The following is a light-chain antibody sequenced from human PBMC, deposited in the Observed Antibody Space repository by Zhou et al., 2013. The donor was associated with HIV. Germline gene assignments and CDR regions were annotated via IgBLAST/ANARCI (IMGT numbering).Light chain of an antibody. V-gene: IGKV3-20*01. CDR1: QSVDTY. Sequence: EVLMTQSPVTLSVSPGARATLSCRASQSVDTYLAWYQQRPGQPPTLLIYGASNRAPGIPDRFSGSGSGTDFTLSISRLEPEDFALYFCQQYGSSLVTFGGGTKVEIK. CDR3: QQYGSSLVT. J-gene: IGKJ4*01. CDR2: GAS.